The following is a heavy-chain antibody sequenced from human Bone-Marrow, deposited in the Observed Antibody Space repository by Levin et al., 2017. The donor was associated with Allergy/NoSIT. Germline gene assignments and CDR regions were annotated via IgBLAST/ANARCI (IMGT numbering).Heavy chain of an antibody. CDR1: AFSFSTYS. CDR3: ARAPSDYNYYDIDV. V-gene: IGHV3-21*01. Sequence: PGGSLRLSCAASAFSFSTYSMNWVRQAPGKGLEWVSSISSRSSYIYYADSVKGRFTISRDNAKNSLYLQMNSLRGEDTAMYYCARAPSDYNYYDIDVWGQGTTVTVSS. CDR2: ISSRSSYI. J-gene: IGHJ6*02.